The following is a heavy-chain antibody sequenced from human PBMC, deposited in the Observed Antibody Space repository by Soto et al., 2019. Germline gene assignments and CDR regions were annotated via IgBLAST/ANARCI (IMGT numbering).Heavy chain of an antibody. CDR2: INSDGSST. CDR3: ASGYRQLDY. D-gene: IGHD5-18*01. V-gene: IGHV3-74*01. CDR1: GFTFSSYW. Sequence: GGSLRLSCAASGFTFSSYWMHWVRQAPGKGLVWVSRINSDGSSTSYADSVKGRFTISRHNAKNTLYLQMNSLISDYTAVYYCASGYRQLDYWGQGTLVTVSS. J-gene: IGHJ4*02.